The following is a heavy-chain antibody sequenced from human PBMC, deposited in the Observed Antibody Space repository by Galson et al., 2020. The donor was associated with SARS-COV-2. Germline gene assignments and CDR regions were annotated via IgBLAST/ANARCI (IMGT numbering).Heavy chain of an antibody. CDR2: TSGYSGDT. J-gene: IGHJ6*02. CDR3: VSNSGGYDFWSAYDTGISYQDGVDV. CDR1: GYTFSSYG. Sequence: ASKKDSCTASGYTFSSYGISWVRQAPGQGLEWMGWTSGYSGDTNYAQKFQGRVTMNTAPYTSTAFMELRSIRSDDTAVFYCVSNSGGYDFWSAYDTGISYQDGVDVWGQGTTVTVSS. V-gene: IGHV1-18*01. D-gene: IGHD3-3*01.